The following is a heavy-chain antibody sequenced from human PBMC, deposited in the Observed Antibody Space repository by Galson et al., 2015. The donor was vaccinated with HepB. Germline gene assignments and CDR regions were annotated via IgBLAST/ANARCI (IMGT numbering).Heavy chain of an antibody. V-gene: IGHV3-53*01. CDR3: ASGYSGGWYGILDY. D-gene: IGHD6-19*01. CDR2: IYSGDFT. CDR1: GFTVSTTY. Sequence: SLRLSCAASGFTVSTTYMSWVRQAPGKGLEWVSVIYSGDFTHYADSVKGRFTISRDTSKNTLYLQMNRLRAEDTAVYYCASGYSGGWYGILDYWGQGTLVTVSS. J-gene: IGHJ4*02.